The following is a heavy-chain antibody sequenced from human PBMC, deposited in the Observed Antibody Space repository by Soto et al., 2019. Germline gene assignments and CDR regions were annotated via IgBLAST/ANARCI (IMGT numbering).Heavy chain of an antibody. D-gene: IGHD6-19*01. CDR1: GGSLSNYY. Sequence: SETLSVTCAVSGGSLSNYYWSWIRHPPGKGLEWIGYIHNSGSTNYNPSLKSRVTISADTSKNQFSLKVTSMTSADTAVYYCARWEQWLALDHWGLGIPVT. V-gene: IGHV4-59*01. J-gene: IGHJ4*02. CDR2: IHNSGST. CDR3: ARWEQWLALDH.